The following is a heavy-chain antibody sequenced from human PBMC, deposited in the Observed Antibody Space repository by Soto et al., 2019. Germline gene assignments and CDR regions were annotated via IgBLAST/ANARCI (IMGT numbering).Heavy chain of an antibody. CDR2: ISYDGSTK. V-gene: IGHV3-30-3*01. D-gene: IGHD3-22*01. CDR1: GFTFSSYA. CDR3: ARDGAGLRDYYDSSGPNGMDV. J-gene: IGHJ6*02. Sequence: GGSLRLSCAASGFTFSSYAMHWVRQAPGKGLEWVAVISYDGSTKYYADSVKGRFTVSRDNAKNSLYLQMNSLRAEDTAVYYCARDGAGLRDYYDSSGPNGMDVWGQGTTVTVSS.